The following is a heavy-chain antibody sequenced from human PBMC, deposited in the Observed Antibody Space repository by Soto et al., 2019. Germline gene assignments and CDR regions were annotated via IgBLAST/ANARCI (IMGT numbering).Heavy chain of an antibody. V-gene: IGHV1-18*01. CDR2: ISAYNGNT. CDR3: ARDSAYCRGGSCYYPGDRDDAFDI. Sequence: GXSVKVACKASGCPLTSYGIIWVRQAPGQGLEWMGWISAYNGNTNYAQKLQGRVTMTTDTSTSTAYMELRSLRSDDTAVYYCARDSAYCRGGSCYYPGDRDDAFDICGQRTMVTVSS. J-gene: IGHJ3*02. D-gene: IGHD2-15*01. CDR1: GCPLTSYG.